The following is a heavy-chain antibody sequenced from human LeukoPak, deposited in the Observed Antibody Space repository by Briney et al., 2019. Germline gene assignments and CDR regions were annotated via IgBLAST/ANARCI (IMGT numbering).Heavy chain of an antibody. Sequence: SETLSLTCAVYGGSFSGYYWSWIRQPPGKGLEWIGEINHSGSTTYNPSLKSRVTISVDTSKNQFSLQLSSVTAADTAVYYCARGVPYYYDSSGYPDPPYYFDYWGQGTLVTVSS. V-gene: IGHV4-34*01. J-gene: IGHJ4*02. CDR1: GGSFSGYY. D-gene: IGHD3-22*01. CDR3: ARGVPYYYDSSGYPDPPYYFDY. CDR2: INHSGST.